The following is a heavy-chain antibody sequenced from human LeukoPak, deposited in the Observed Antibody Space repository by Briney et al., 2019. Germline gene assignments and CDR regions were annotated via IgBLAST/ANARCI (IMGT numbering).Heavy chain of an antibody. CDR3: AKDFMTTGIFDY. V-gene: IGHV3-30*18. CDR1: GFTISSYG. CDR2: ISYDGSNK. D-gene: IGHD4-17*01. Sequence: PGRSLRLSCAASGFTISSYGMHWVRQAPGKGLEWVAVISYDGSNKYYADSVKGRFTISRDNSKNTLYLQMNSLRAEDTAVYYCAKDFMTTGIFDYWGQGTLVTVSS. J-gene: IGHJ4*02.